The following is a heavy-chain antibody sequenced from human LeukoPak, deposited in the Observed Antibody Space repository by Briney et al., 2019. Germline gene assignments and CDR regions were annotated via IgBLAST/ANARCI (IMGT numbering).Heavy chain of an antibody. J-gene: IGHJ4*01. CDR2: IKQDGSEK. D-gene: IGHD1-1*01. V-gene: IGHV3-7*01. Sequence: GGSLRLSCAASGFTFSSYDMNWVRQAPGKGVEWVANIKQDGSEKNYVDSVKGRFTISRDNAKKSLDLQMNSLRVEDTAVYYCARRRYNWNGIDYWGHGTLVTVSS. CDR3: ARRRYNWNGIDY. CDR1: GFTFSSYD.